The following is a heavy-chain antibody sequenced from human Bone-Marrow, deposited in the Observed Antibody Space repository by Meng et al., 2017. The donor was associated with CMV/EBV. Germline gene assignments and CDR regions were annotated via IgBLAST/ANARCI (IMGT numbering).Heavy chain of an antibody. CDR3: ARVPLGYSEYGGAFDI. J-gene: IGHJ3*02. CDR2: IYYSGST. CDR1: GGSVSSGSYY. V-gene: IGHV4-61*01. D-gene: IGHD4-11*01. Sequence: SETLSLTCTVSGGSVSSGSYYWSWIRQPPGKGLEWIGYIYYSGSTNYNPSLKSRVTISVDTSKNQFSLKLRSATAADTAVYYCARVPLGYSEYGGAFDIWGQGTMVTVSS.